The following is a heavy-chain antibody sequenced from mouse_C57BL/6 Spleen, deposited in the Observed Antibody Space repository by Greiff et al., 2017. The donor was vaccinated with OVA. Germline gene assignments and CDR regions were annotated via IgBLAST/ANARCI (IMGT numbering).Heavy chain of an antibody. Sequence: EVNLVESGGGLVKPGGSLKLSCAASGFTFSDYGMHWVRQAPEKGLEWVAYISSGSSTISYADTVTGRFTISRDNAKNTLFLQMTSRRSDDAAMYYCAREKPWFAYWGQGTLVTVSA. J-gene: IGHJ3*01. V-gene: IGHV5-17*01. CDR2: ISSGSSTI. CDR3: AREKPWFAY. CDR1: GFTFSDYG.